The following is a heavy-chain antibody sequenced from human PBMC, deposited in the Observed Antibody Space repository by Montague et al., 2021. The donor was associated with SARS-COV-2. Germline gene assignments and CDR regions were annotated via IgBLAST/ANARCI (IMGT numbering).Heavy chain of an antibody. CDR1: GFSLSTSGVG. J-gene: IGHJ3*02. Sequence: PALVKPTQTLTLTCTFSGFSLSTSGVGVGWIRQPPGKALEWLALIYWDDDKRYSPSLKSRLTITKGTSKNQVVLTMTNMDPVDTATYYCAHRRGLLLSDAFDIWGQGTMVTVSS. V-gene: IGHV2-5*02. CDR3: AHRRGLLLSDAFDI. CDR2: IYWDDDK. D-gene: IGHD1-26*01.